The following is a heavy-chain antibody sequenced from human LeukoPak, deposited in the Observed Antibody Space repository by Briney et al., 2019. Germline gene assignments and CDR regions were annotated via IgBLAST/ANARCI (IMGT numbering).Heavy chain of an antibody. Sequence: GGSLRLSCAASGFSFSSYWMSWVRQAPGKGLEWVANIKQDGSQKYYVDSVKGRFSISRDNAKNSLYLQMDSLRAEDSAVYYCASSNWNYYNYWGQGTLVTVSS. J-gene: IGHJ4*02. CDR1: GFSFSSYW. CDR2: IKQDGSQK. CDR3: ASSNWNYYNY. V-gene: IGHV3-7*05. D-gene: IGHD1-20*01.